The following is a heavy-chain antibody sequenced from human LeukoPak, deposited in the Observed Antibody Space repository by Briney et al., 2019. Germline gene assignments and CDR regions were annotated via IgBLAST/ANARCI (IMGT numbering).Heavy chain of an antibody. V-gene: IGHV4-59*08. D-gene: IGHD4-17*01. CDR3: ARHDYGSYDY. J-gene: IGHJ4*02. CDR1: GGSISSYY. Sequence: PSETLSLTCTVSGGSISSYYWSWIRQPPGKGLEWIGYIHYSGTTKYNPSLKSRVTISVDTSMNQFSLKLSSVTAVDTAVYYCARHDYGSYDYWGQGTLVTVPS. CDR2: IHYSGTT.